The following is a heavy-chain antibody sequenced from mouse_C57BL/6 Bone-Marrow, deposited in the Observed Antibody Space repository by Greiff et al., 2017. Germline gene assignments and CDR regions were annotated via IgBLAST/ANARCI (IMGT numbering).Heavy chain of an antibody. Sequence: QVQLQQSGAELMKPGASVKLSCKATGYTFTGYWIEWVKQRPGHGLEWIGEILPGSGSTNSNEKFKGKATFTADTSSNTAYMQLSSLTTEDSAIYYCAGRAMDYWGQGTSVTVSS. CDR2: ILPGSGST. CDR3: AGRAMDY. V-gene: IGHV1-9*01. J-gene: IGHJ4*01. CDR1: GYTFTGYW.